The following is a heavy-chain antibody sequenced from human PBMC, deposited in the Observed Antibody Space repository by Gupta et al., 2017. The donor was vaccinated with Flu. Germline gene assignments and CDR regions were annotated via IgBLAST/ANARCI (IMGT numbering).Heavy chain of an antibody. CDR2: IYYSGST. J-gene: IGHJ6*03. CDR3: ASQWSSHMGNYYYMDV. CDR1: VGSISSSSYY. D-gene: IGHD7-27*01. Sequence: CTVSVGSISSSSYYWGWIRQPPGKGLEWIGSIYYSGSTYYNPSLKSRVTISVDTSKNQFSLKLSSVTAADTAVYYCASQWSSHMGNYYYMDV. V-gene: IGHV4-39*01.